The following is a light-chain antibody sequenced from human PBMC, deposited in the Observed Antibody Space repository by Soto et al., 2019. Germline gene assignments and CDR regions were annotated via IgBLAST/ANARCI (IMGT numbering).Light chain of an antibody. Sequence: EIVLTQSPATLSLSPGERATLSCRASQSVSSYLAWYQQKPGQAPRLLIYDASNRATGIPARFSGSGSGTDFTLTSISLEPEDFAVYYCQQRSNWPEFGQGTKVEIK. CDR1: QSVSSY. CDR3: QQRSNWPE. V-gene: IGKV3-11*01. J-gene: IGKJ1*01. CDR2: DAS.